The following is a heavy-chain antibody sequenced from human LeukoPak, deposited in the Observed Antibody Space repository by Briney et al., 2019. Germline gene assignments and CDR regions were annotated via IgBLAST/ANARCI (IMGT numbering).Heavy chain of an antibody. CDR2: FNHSGST. CDR3: ARAPANIVVVVAATQDAFDI. CDR1: GGSFSGYY. D-gene: IGHD2-15*01. Sequence: MTSETLSLTCAVYGGSFSGYYWSWIRQPPGKGLEWFGEFNHSGSTNYNPSLKSRVTISVDTSKNQFSLKLSSVTAADTAVYYCARAPANIVVVVAATQDAFDIWGQGTMVTVSS. J-gene: IGHJ3*02. V-gene: IGHV4-34*01.